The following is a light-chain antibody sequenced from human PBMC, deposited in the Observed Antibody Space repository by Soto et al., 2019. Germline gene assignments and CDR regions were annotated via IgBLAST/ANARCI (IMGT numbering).Light chain of an antibody. CDR1: DIGSKS. J-gene: IGLJ1*01. CDR3: QVWDDGSDHLYV. CDR2: YDD. V-gene: IGLV3-21*04. Sequence: SYELTQPPSVSVAPGKTASLTCGGDDIGSKSVHWYQQKPGQAPVQVLYYDDDRPSGIPERFSGSNSGDTATLTISRVEAGDEADDYCQVWDDGSDHLYVFGSGTKLTVL.